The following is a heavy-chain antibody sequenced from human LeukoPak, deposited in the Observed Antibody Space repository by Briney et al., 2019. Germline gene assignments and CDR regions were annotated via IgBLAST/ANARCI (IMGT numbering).Heavy chain of an antibody. D-gene: IGHD6-13*01. J-gene: IGHJ5*02. CDR1: GFTFSSYE. CDR2: ISSSGSTI. V-gene: IGHV3-48*03. Sequence: GGSLRLSCAASGFTFSSYEMNWVRQAPGKGLEWVSYISSSGSTIYYADSVKGRFTISRDNAKNSLYLQMNSLRAEDTAVYYCARPPTRQQLVLTNWYDPGGQGTLVTVSS. CDR3: ARPPTRQQLVLTNWYDP.